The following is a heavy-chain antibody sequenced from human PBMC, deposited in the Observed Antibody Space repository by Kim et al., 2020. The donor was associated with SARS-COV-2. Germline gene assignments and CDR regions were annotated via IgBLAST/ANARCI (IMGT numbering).Heavy chain of an antibody. Sequence: NPNPPLKSRVTISVAPAKNQFSLTLSSVTAADTAVYYCARGTAVAGLDYWGQGTLVTVSS. J-gene: IGHJ4*02. CDR3: ARGTAVAGLDY. D-gene: IGHD6-19*01. V-gene: IGHV4-34*01.